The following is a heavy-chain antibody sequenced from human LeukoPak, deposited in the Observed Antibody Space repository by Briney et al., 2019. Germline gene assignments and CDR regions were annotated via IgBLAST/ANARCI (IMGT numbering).Heavy chain of an antibody. Sequence: PSETLSLTCAVYGGSFSGYYWSWIRQPPGKGLEWIGSIYHSGSTYYNPSLKSRVTISVDTSKNQFSLKLSSVTAADTAVYYCASWKGLLYYFDYWGQGTLVTVSS. CDR2: IYHSGST. CDR1: GGSFSGYY. V-gene: IGHV4-34*01. J-gene: IGHJ4*02. CDR3: ASWKGLLYYFDY. D-gene: IGHD2-15*01.